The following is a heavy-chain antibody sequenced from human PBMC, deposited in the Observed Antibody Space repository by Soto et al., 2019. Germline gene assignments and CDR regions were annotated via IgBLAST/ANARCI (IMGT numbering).Heavy chain of an antibody. J-gene: IGHJ4*02. V-gene: IGHV3-23*01. CDR3: ARTIAQWLVRGEADY. Sequence: PGGSLRLSCAASGFSFVNYAMNWVRQAPGKGLEWVSGLSGSGTSTYYADSVKGRFTISRDNSRDTLFLQMNSLTADDTAVYYCARTIAQWLVRGEADYWGQGTLVTVSS. D-gene: IGHD6-19*01. CDR2: LSGSGTST. CDR1: GFSFVNYA.